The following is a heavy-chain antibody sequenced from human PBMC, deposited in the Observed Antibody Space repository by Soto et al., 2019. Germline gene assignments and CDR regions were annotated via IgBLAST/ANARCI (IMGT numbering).Heavy chain of an antibody. CDR2: IKPEGSEQ. J-gene: IGHJ6*04. CDR3: VRAINAQRSYDYVWGCYLPKSYGMDV. CDR1: GFTFNAYW. V-gene: IGHV3-7*01. Sequence: GGSLRLSCEASGFTFNAYWMRCVRQAPGKGLEWVAHIKPEGSEQHYVDSVKGRFTISRENAKNSIYLQMDSLRPEDTGVYYCVRAINAQRSYDYVWGCYLPKSYGMDVGGKGTKVTVS. D-gene: IGHD3-16*02.